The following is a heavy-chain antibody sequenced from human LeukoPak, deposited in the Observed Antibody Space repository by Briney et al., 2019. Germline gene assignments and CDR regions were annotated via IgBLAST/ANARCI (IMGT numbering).Heavy chain of an antibody. J-gene: IGHJ6*02. D-gene: IGHD6-19*01. V-gene: IGHV3-33*01. Sequence: GGSLRLSCAASGFTFSSYGMHWVRQAPGKGLEWVAVIWYDGSNKHYADSVKGRFTISRDNSKNTLYLQMNSLRAEDTAVYYCARDRDLIVVTGVGMDVWGQGTTVTVSS. CDR3: ARDRDLIVVTGVGMDV. CDR2: IWYDGSNK. CDR1: GFTFSSYG.